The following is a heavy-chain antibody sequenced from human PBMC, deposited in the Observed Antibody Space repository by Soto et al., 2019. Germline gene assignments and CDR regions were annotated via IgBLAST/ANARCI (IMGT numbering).Heavy chain of an antibody. Sequence: QVQLVESGGDVVQPGRSLRLSCAASGFTFSSYGMHWVRQAPGKGLEWVAVISYDGSNKYYADSVKGRFTISRDNSKNTLYLQMNSLRAEDTAVYYCAKDQAGYYYGMDVWGQGTTVTVSS. J-gene: IGHJ6*02. CDR2: ISYDGSNK. CDR1: GFTFSSYG. V-gene: IGHV3-30*18. CDR3: AKDQAGYYYGMDV.